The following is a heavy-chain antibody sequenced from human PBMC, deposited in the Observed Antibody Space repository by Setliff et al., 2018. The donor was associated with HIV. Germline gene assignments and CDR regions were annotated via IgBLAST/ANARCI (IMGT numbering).Heavy chain of an antibody. CDR1: GYSFTTYW. V-gene: IGHV5-51*01. J-gene: IGHJ4*02. CDR3: ARRDLYCSSTSCPLDY. CDR2: IYPGDSDT. Sequence: GESPKISCKGSGYSFTTYWIGWVRPMPGKGLEWMGIIYPGDSDTRYSPSFQGQVTISADKSISPAYLQWSSLQASDTAMYYCARRDLYCSSTSCPLDYWGQGTLVTVSS. D-gene: IGHD2-2*01.